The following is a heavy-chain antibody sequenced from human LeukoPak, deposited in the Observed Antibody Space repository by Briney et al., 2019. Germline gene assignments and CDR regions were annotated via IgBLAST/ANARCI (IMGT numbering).Heavy chain of an antibody. V-gene: IGHV3-30*18. CDR3: AKMNAGNYFDY. CDR1: GFTFSTYG. D-gene: IGHD1-1*01. CDR2: ISYHETNE. J-gene: IGHJ4*02. Sequence: GGSLRLSCAASGFTFSTYGMHWVRQAPGKGLEWVAVISYHETNEYYADSVKGRFTISRDNSKNTLYLQMNSLRAEDTAVYYCAKMNAGNYFDYWGQGTLVTVSS.